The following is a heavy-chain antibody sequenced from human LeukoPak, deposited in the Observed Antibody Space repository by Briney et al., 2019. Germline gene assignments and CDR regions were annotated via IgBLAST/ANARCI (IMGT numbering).Heavy chain of an antibody. CDR1: GFTFSSYA. V-gene: IGHV3-30-3*01. CDR2: ISYDGSNK. J-gene: IGHJ4*02. Sequence: PGGSLRLSCAASGFTFSSYAMHWVRQAPGKGLEGVAVISYDGSNKYYADSVKGRFTISRDNSKNTLYLQMNSLRAEDTAVYYCASPLPGGYDKYYFDYWGQGTLVTVSS. D-gene: IGHD5-12*01. CDR3: ASPLPGGYDKYYFDY.